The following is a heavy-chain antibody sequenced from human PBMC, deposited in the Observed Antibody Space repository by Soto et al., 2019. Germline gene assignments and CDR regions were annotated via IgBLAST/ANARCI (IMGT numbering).Heavy chain of an antibody. CDR1: GLTFSSYS. D-gene: IGHD3-3*02. Sequence: GGSLRLSCAASGLTFSSYSMNWVRQAPGKGLEWVSSISSSSSYIYYADSVKGRFTISRDNAKNSLYLQMNSLRAEDTAVYYCARDSFLDPAGWFDPWGQGTLVTVSS. CDR3: ARDSFLDPAGWFDP. V-gene: IGHV3-21*01. J-gene: IGHJ5*02. CDR2: ISSSSSYI.